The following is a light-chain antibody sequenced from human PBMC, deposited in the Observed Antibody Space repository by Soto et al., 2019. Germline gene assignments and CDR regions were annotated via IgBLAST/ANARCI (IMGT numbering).Light chain of an antibody. CDR1: SSDVGGYNY. J-gene: IGLJ1*01. CDR2: DVS. CDR3: SSYTSSGNYV. V-gene: IGLV2-14*01. Sequence: QSVLTQPASVSGSPGQSITISCTGTSSDVGGYNYVSWYQQHPGKAPKLMIYDVSNRPSGVSNRFSGSKSGNTASLTISGLQAEDEADYSCSSYTSSGNYVFGTGTKLTVL.